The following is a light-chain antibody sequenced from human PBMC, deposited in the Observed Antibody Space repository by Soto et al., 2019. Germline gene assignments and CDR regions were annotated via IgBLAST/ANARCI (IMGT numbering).Light chain of an antibody. V-gene: IGKV3-15*01. Sequence: IVMTQSPATLSVSPGERATLSCRASQSVSSNLAWYQQKPGQAPRLLIYGASTRATGIPVRFSGSASGTEFTLTISSLQSEDFTVYYCQQYNKWPLTFGQGTKVDIK. J-gene: IGKJ1*01. CDR3: QQYNKWPLT. CDR1: QSVSSN. CDR2: GAS.